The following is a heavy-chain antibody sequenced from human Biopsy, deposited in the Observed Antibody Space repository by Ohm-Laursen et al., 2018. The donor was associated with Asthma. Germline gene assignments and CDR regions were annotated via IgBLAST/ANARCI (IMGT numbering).Heavy chain of an antibody. Sequence: GPSVKASRKTSGYTFNSAGITWVRQAPGQGLEWIEWISVYIGNTKVAQKLQDRVTMITDTSTSTAYMELRSLRSDDTAVCFCARAVDYSHYYGIDVWGQGTTVTVS. CDR2: ISVYIGNT. CDR3: ARAVDYSHYYGIDV. V-gene: IGHV1-18*01. CDR1: GYTFNSAG. D-gene: IGHD3-10*01. J-gene: IGHJ6*02.